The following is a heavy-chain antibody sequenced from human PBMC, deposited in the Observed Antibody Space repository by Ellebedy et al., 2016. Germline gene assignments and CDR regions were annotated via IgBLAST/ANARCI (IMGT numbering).Heavy chain of an antibody. J-gene: IGHJ4*02. D-gene: IGHD6-19*01. V-gene: IGHV4-30-4*08. CDR1: GGTISGDGYY. CDR2: IYYSGSA. Sequence: SETLSLTCTVSGGTISGDGYYWSWIRQPPGKGLEWIGYIYYSGSAHYDPSLKSRVSISVDTSKNQFSLRLSSVTAADTAVYYCARVEPYSRGRGGFDYWGQGTLVTVSS. CDR3: ARVEPYSRGRGGFDY.